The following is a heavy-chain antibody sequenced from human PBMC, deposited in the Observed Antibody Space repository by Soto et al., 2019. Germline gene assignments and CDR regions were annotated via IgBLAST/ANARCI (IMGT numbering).Heavy chain of an antibody. CDR2: IRSKANSYAT. CDR3: NSTSRIAVAGTDY. J-gene: IGHJ4*02. CDR1: GFTFSGSA. Sequence: EVQLVESGGGLVQPGGSLKLSCAASGFTFSGSAMHWVRQASGKGLEWVGRIRSKANSYATAYAASVKGRFTISRDDSKNTAYLQMNSLKTEDTAVDYCNSTSRIAVAGTDYWGQGTLVTVSS. D-gene: IGHD6-19*01. V-gene: IGHV3-73*02.